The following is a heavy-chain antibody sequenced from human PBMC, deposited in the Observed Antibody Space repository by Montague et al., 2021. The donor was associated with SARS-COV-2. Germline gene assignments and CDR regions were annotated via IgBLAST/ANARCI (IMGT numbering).Heavy chain of an antibody. V-gene: IGHV3-30*04. CDR2: ISYDGSNK. J-gene: IGHJ4*02. CDR3: ARDNYDYVWGSYRYIY. CDR1: GFTFSSYA. D-gene: IGHD3-16*02. Sequence: SLRLSCAASGFTFSSYAMHWVRQAPGKGLEWVAVISYDGSNKYYSYSXKGRFTTSRDNSKNTLYLQMNSLRAEDTAVYYCARDNYDYVWGSYRYIYWGQGTLVTVSS.